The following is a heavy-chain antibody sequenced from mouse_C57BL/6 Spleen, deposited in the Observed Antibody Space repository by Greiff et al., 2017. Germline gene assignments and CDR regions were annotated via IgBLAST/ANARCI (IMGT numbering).Heavy chain of an antibody. CDR1: GYTFTDYY. CDR2: INPNNGGT. J-gene: IGHJ2*01. CDR3: ARGIVSNFFDY. V-gene: IGHV1-26*01. Sequence: VQLQQSGPELVKPGASVKISCKASGYTFTDYYMNWVKQSHGKSLEWIGDINPNNGGTSYNQKFKGKATLTVDKSSSTAYMELRSLTSEDSAVYYCARGIVSNFFDYWGQGTTLTVSS. D-gene: IGHD2-5*01.